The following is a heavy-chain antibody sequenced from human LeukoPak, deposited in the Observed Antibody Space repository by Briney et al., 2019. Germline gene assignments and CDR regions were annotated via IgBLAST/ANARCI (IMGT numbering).Heavy chain of an antibody. CDR1: GFTFSDSA. J-gene: IGHJ4*02. V-gene: IGHV3-73*01. CDR2: IRSKPQSYAT. Sequence: GGSLKLSCAASGFTFSDSAIHWVRQASGKGLEWVGRIRSKPQSYATAYDESLKGRFTISRDDSKNTAYLQMSSLKIEDTAVYYCTRVGPSTVVDYWGQGTQVTVSS. D-gene: IGHD1-26*01. CDR3: TRVGPSTVVDY.